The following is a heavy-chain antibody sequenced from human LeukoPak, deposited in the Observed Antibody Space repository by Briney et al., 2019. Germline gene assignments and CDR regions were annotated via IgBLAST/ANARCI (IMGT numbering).Heavy chain of an antibody. CDR3: AREDEGDDFGDYLPLRPLAY. CDR2: MSTNGNT. Sequence: PSETLSLTCSVSGDSISSHYWNWIRQPAGKGLEWIGRMSTNGNTNYNPSLRSRVSMSVDASKKQFSLRLSSVTAADTAAYYCAREDEGDDFGDYLPLRPLAYWGQGTRVTVSS. V-gene: IGHV4-4*07. CDR1: GDSISSHY. D-gene: IGHD4-17*01. J-gene: IGHJ4*02.